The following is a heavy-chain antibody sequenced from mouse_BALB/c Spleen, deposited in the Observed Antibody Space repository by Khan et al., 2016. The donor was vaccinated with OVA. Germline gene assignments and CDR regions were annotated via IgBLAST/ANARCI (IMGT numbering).Heavy chain of an antibody. CDR3: AREGLDAFAY. CDR1: EFSLTSYD. J-gene: IGHJ3*01. CDR2: IGAGGST. D-gene: IGHD3-3*01. V-gene: IGHV2-9*02. Sequence: VQLQESGPGLVAPSQSLSITCTVSEFSLTSYDVYWIRQPPGKGLECLGVIGAGGSTNYNSALMSRLSISKDNSKSQVFLKMNSLQTDDTTMYYCAREGLDAFAYWGQGTLVTVSA.